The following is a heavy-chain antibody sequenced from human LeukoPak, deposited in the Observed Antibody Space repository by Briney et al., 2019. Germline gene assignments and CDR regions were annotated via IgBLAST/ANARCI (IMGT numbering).Heavy chain of an antibody. CDR2: IYHSGST. D-gene: IGHD3-9*01. V-gene: IGHV4-4*02. J-gene: IGHJ4*02. CDR3: ARAPGNYDILTGYSYSYHFDY. CDR1: GGSISSSNW. Sequence: PSETLSLTCAVSGGSISSSNWWSWVRQPPGKGLEWIGEIYHSGSTNYNPSLKSRVTISVDKSKNQFSLKLSSVTAADTAVYYCARAPGNYDILTGYSYSYHFDYWGQGTLVTVSS.